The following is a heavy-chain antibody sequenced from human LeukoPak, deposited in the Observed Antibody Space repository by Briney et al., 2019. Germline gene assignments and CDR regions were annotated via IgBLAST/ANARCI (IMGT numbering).Heavy chain of an antibody. V-gene: IGHV1-18*04. CDR1: GYTFTSYG. D-gene: IGHD3-9*01. CDR2: ISAYNGNT. Sequence: GASVKVSCKASGYTFTSYGISWVRQAPGQGPEWMGWISAYNGNTNYAQKLQGRVTMTTDTSTSTAYMELRSLRSDDTAVYYCARDVRLRYFAWLLYNYYYYGMDVWGKGTTVTVSS. CDR3: ARDVRLRYFAWLLYNYYYYGMDV. J-gene: IGHJ6*04.